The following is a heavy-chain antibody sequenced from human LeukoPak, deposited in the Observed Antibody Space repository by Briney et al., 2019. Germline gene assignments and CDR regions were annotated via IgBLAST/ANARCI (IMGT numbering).Heavy chain of an antibody. J-gene: IGHJ4*02. CDR1: GGSISSGDYY. Sequence: SETLSLTCTVSGGSISSGDYYWSWIRQPPGKGLEWIGYIYYSGSTYYNPSLKSQVTISVDTSKNQFSLKLSSVTAADTAVYYCARAGSSWYYFDYWAREPWSPSPQ. D-gene: IGHD6-13*01. V-gene: IGHV4-30-4*08. CDR3: ARAGSSWYYFDY. CDR2: IYYSGST.